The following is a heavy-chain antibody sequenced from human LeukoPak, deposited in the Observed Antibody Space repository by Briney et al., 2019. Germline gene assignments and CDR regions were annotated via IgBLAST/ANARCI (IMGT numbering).Heavy chain of an antibody. Sequence: GGSLRLSCAASGFTFSSNSVNWVRQAPGKALEWVSYISSSSTTIYYADSVKGRFTISRDNAKNSLYLQMNSLRAEDTAVYYCAPRVAYYYDSSGAPDYWGQGTLVTVSS. J-gene: IGHJ4*02. CDR2: ISSSSTTI. CDR3: APRVAYYYDSSGAPDY. D-gene: IGHD3-22*01. V-gene: IGHV3-48*01. CDR1: GFTFSSNS.